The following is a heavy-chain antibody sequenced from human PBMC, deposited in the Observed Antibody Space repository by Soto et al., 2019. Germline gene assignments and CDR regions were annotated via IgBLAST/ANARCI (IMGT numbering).Heavy chain of an antibody. CDR1: GFTFSSYA. D-gene: IGHD4-17*01. Sequence: SLRLSCSASGFTFSSYAMHWVRQAPGKGLEWVAVISYDGSNKYYADSVKGRFTISRDNSKNTLYLQMNSLRAEDTAVYYCAKDPTVTKKDSYYFDYWGQGTLVTVSS. J-gene: IGHJ4*02. V-gene: IGHV3-30*04. CDR2: ISYDGSNK. CDR3: AKDPTVTKKDSYYFDY.